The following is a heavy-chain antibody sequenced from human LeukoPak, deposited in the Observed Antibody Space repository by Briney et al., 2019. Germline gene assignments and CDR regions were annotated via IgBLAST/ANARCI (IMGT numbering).Heavy chain of an antibody. Sequence: GGSLRLSCTASGFTFSSYSMNWVRQAPGKGLEWVSGIISGSGGSTYYADSVKGRFTISRDNSKNTLYLQMNSLRAEDTAVYYCANEIIAAAGGDYFDYWGQGTLVTVSS. CDR2: IISGSGGST. CDR3: ANEIIAAAGGDYFDY. J-gene: IGHJ4*02. D-gene: IGHD6-13*01. CDR1: GFTFSSYS. V-gene: IGHV3-23*01.